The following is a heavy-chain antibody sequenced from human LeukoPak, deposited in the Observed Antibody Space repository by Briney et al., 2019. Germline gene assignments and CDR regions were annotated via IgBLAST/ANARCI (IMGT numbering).Heavy chain of an antibody. D-gene: IGHD3-22*01. J-gene: IGHJ4*02. CDR1: GFSLRTGGGG. CDR3: AHRRGYYYDSSGYFY. CDR2: IYWNDDK. V-gene: IGHV2-5*01. Sequence: SGPTLVKPTQTLTLTCTFSGFSLRTGGGGVGWIRQPPGKALEWLSLIYWNDDKRYIPSLKSRLTITKDTSKNQLVLTMTNMDPVDTATYYCAHRRGYYYDSSGYFYWGQGTLVTVSS.